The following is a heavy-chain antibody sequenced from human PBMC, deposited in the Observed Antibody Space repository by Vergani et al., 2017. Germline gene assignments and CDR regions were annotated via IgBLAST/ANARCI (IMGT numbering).Heavy chain of an antibody. V-gene: IGHV7-4-1*02. J-gene: IGHJ6*02. CDR2: INTNSGNP. D-gene: IGHD6-19*01. Sequence: QVQLLQSGSELKKPGASVTISCEASGYTFTNYHLIWVRQAPGQGLEFMGWINTNSGNPTNAPGFTGRFVFSLDTSVSTAYLQISGLKAEDSAVYYCARGRQWRLTEYLYGMDVWGQGTTVTVSS. CDR1: GYTFTNYH. CDR3: ARGRQWRLTEYLYGMDV.